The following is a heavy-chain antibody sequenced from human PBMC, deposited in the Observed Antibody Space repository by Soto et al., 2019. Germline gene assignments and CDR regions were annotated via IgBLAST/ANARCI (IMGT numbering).Heavy chain of an antibody. CDR2: IYYSGST. CDR1: SGSISSYY. J-gene: IGHJ5*02. D-gene: IGHD3-22*01. Sequence: QVQLQESGPGLVKPSETLSLTCTVSSGSISSYYWSWIRQPPGKGLEWIGYIYYSGSTNYNPSLKSRVIISVDTSKNQFSLKLSSVTAADTAVYYCARPTGSGYYDHWGQGTLVTVSS. CDR3: ARPTGSGYYDH. V-gene: IGHV4-59*08.